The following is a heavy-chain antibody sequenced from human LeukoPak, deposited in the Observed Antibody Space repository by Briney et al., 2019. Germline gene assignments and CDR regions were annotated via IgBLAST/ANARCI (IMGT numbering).Heavy chain of an antibody. J-gene: IGHJ4*02. V-gene: IGHV4-59*01. D-gene: IGHD3-22*01. CDR3: AKAVWSPYYYDSSGYYFDY. CDR1: GGSISSYS. Sequence: PSETLSLTCTVSGGSISSYSWSWIRQPPGKRLEWIGYVYYSGATNYNPSLRSRVTISVDTSKNQFSLKLNSVTAADTAVYYCAKAVWSPYYYDSSGYYFDYWGQGTLVTVSS. CDR2: VYYSGAT.